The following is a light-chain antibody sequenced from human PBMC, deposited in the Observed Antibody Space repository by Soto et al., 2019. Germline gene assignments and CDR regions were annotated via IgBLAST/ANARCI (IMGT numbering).Light chain of an antibody. CDR1: QSVGSN. CDR3: QQYGSSPWT. CDR2: GAS. V-gene: IGKV3-15*01. J-gene: IGKJ1*01. Sequence: EIVMTQSPATLSVSPGERATLSCRASQSVGSNLAWYQQKPGQAPRLLIYGASTRATGIPARFSSSGSGTEFTLTISSLQSEDFAIYFCQQYGSSPWTFGQGTKVEIK.